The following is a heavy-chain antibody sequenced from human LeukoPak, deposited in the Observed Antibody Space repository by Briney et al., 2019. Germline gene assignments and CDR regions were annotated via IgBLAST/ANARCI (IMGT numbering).Heavy chain of an antibody. J-gene: IGHJ4*02. V-gene: IGHV3-21*06. Sequence: GGSLRLSCAASGFTFTTYSMNWVRQAPGKGLEWVSSISGSSAYIYYADSVKGRFTISRDNAKNALYLQMNSLRAEDTAVYHCARDPHGYYDILTGYYKGFYFDYWGQGTLVTVSS. CDR1: GFTFTTYS. CDR3: ARDPHGYYDILTGYYKGFYFDY. D-gene: IGHD3-9*01. CDR2: ISGSSAYI.